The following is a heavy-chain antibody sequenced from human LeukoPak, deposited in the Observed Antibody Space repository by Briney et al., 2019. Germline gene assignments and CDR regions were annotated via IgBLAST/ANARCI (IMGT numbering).Heavy chain of an antibody. CDR2: INWNSNSI. J-gene: IGHJ1*01. CDR1: GFTVESYG. V-gene: IGHV3-9*01. Sequence: GWSLRLSCAASGFTVESYGMHWVRQVPGKGLEWVSGINWNSNSIGYGDSVRGRFTISRDNAKNSLYLQMNNLRAEDTALYYCTREEYYNEGDLQHWGQGSLVTVSS. D-gene: IGHD3-10*01. CDR3: TREEYYNEGDLQH.